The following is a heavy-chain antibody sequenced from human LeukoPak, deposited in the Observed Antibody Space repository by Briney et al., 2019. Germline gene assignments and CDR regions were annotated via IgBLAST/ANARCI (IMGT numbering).Heavy chain of an antibody. J-gene: IGHJ5*02. CDR2: IYYSGST. D-gene: IGHD1-1*01. Sequence: SETLSLTCTVSGGSISSSSYYWGWIRQPPGKGLEWIGSIYYSGSTYYNPSLKSRVTISVDTSKNQFSLKLSSVTAADTAVYYCARLQDWFDPWGQGTLVTVSS. V-gene: IGHV4-39*01. CDR3: ARLQDWFDP. CDR1: GGSISSSSYY.